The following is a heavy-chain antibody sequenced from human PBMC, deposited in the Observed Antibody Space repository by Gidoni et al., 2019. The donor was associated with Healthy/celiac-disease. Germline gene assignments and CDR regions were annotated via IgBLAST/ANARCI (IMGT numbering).Heavy chain of an antibody. CDR2: ISSSGTTI. CDR1: GFTFSSYE. D-gene: IGHD1-7*01. J-gene: IGHJ4*02. V-gene: IGHV3-48*03. Sequence: EVQLVESGGGLVQPGGSLRLSCAASGFTFSSYEMNWVRQAPGKGLGWVSYISSSGTTIYYADSVKGRFTISRDNAKNSLYLQMNSLRAEDTAVYYCARDYTGTGLVGWGFDYWGQGTLVTVSS. CDR3: ARDYTGTGLVGWGFDY.